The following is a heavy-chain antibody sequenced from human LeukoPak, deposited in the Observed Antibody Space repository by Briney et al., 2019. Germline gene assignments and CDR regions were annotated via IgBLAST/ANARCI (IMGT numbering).Heavy chain of an antibody. CDR1: HGSINSRSDY. Sequence: SKTRSLTCTGSHGSINSRSDYWRWIRQPPGKGLEWIGNVYYSGDTYYNTCLQSRVTISVDTSKLQVSVQLNSVTAADMAVYYCARSPYYPVTGFSKWFFDLWGRGALVTVAS. CDR3: ARSPYYPVTGFSKWFFDL. CDR2: VYYSGDT. D-gene: IGHD3-9*01. V-gene: IGHV4-39*01. J-gene: IGHJ2*01.